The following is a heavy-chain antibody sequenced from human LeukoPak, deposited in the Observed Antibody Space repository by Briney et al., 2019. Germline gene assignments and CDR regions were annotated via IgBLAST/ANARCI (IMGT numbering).Heavy chain of an antibody. Sequence: SETLSLTCTVSGGSIRSSGYYWGWLRQPPGKGLEWIGIIYYSGSNSYTPSRKSRVTMTVDTSQNQFSLKLSSVTAADTAVYYCARNASTMIVPGGWFDPWGQGTLVTVSS. V-gene: IGHV4-39*01. CDR1: GGSIRSSGYY. CDR3: ARNASTMIVPGGWFDP. D-gene: IGHD3-22*01. J-gene: IGHJ5*02. CDR2: IYYSGSN.